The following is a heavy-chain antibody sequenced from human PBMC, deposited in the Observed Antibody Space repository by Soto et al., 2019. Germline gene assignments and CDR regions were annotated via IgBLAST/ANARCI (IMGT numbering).Heavy chain of an antibody. D-gene: IGHD1-26*01. V-gene: IGHV4-39*01. Sequence: SETLSLTCTVSGGSISTTSSYWGWIRQPPGKGLEWIGSIYSGGNTYYNPSLKSRVTISVDTSKSQFSLKVCSVTAADTAVYYCARHASGSPRLWGQGTLVTVSS. CDR3: ARHASGSPRL. J-gene: IGHJ4*02. CDR2: IYSGGNT. CDR1: GGSISTTSSY.